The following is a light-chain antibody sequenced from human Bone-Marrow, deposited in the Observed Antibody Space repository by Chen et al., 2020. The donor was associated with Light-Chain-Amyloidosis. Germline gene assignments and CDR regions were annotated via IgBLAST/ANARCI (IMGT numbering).Light chain of an antibody. Sequence: QSALTQPASVSGSPGQSITISCTGTSSDVGGDNHVSWYQQHPDKAPKLMIYEVTKRPSWVPDLFSGSKSDNAASLTISGLQTEDEADYFCSSYTITNTLVFGSGTRVTVL. CDR2: EVT. V-gene: IGLV2-14*01. CDR1: SSDVGGDNH. J-gene: IGLJ1*01. CDR3: SSYTITNTLV.